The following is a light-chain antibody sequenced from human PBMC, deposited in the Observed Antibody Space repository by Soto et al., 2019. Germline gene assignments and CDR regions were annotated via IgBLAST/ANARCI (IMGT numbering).Light chain of an antibody. CDR3: QQYNSYPLT. CDR1: QDIATY. V-gene: IGKV1-5*01. Sequence: DIQMTQSPSTLSASVGNRVTITCQASQDIATYLNWYQQKPGKAPKLLIYDASSLESGVPSRFSGSGSGTEFTLTISSLQPDDFATYYCQQYNSYPLTFGGGTKVDI. CDR2: DAS. J-gene: IGKJ4*01.